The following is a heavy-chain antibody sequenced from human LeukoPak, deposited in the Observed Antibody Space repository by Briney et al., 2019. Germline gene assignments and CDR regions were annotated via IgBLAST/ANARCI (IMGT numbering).Heavy chain of an antibody. V-gene: IGHV1-69*01. D-gene: IGHD6-19*01. J-gene: IGHJ4*02. CDR1: GYSFTSYW. CDR3: ARGSSGWYLNFDY. Sequence: KISCKGSGYSFTSYWIGWVRQAPGQGLEWMGGIIPIFGTANYAQKFQGRVTITADESASTAYMELSSLRSEDTAVYYCARGSSGWYLNFDYWGQGTLVTVSS. CDR2: IIPIFGTA.